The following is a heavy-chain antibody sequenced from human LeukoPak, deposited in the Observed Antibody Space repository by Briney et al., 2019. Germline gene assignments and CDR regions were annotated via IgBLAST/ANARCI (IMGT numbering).Heavy chain of an antibody. Sequence: GASVKVSCKASGYTFTSYAMHWVRQAPGQRLEWMGRINAGNGNTRYSQKFQGRVTITRDTSASTAYRELSSLRSEDTAVYYCARDQYGEDYYYYGMDVWGQGTTVTVSS. J-gene: IGHJ6*02. CDR2: INAGNGNT. V-gene: IGHV1-3*01. CDR1: GYTFTSYA. D-gene: IGHD4-17*01. CDR3: ARDQYGEDYYYYGMDV.